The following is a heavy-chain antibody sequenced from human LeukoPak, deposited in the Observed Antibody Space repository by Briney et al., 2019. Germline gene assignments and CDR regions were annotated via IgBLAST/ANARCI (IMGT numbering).Heavy chain of an antibody. V-gene: IGHV1-2*02. CDR3: ARDMGGVIVTNWFDP. CDR2: INPNSGGT. J-gene: IGHJ5*02. Sequence: ASVKVSCKASGYTFTGYYMHWVRHAPGQGLEWMGWINPNSGGTNYAQKFQGRVTMTRDTSISTAYMELSRLRSDDTAVYYCARDMGGVIVTNWFDPWGQGTLVTVSS. D-gene: IGHD3-16*02. CDR1: GYTFTGYY.